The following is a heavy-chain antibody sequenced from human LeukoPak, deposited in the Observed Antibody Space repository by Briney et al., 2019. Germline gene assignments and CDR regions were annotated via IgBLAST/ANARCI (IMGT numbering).Heavy chain of an antibody. CDR1: GFTFSSYS. Sequence: GGSLRLSCAASGFTFSSYSMNWVRQAPGKGLEWVSSISSSSSYIYYADSVKGRFTISRDNAKNSLYLQMNSLRAEDTAVYYCARDHFWSGNFDDWGQGTLVTVSS. D-gene: IGHD3-3*02. V-gene: IGHV3-21*01. CDR3: ARDHFWSGNFDD. J-gene: IGHJ4*02. CDR2: ISSSSSYI.